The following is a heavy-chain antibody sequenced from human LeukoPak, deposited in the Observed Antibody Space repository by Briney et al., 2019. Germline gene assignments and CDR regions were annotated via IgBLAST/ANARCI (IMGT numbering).Heavy chain of an antibody. CDR3: ARGSCSSVSCNLDS. J-gene: IGHJ4*02. D-gene: IGHD2-2*01. V-gene: IGHV3-21*01. CDR2: ISSSGSFI. Sequence: GGSLRLSCAASGFTFSGYSMNWVRQAPGKGLEWVSSISSSGSFIYYADSLRGRFTISRDNAKNSLYLQMNSLRAEDTAVYYCARGSCSSVSCNLDSWGQGTLVTVSS. CDR1: GFTFSGYS.